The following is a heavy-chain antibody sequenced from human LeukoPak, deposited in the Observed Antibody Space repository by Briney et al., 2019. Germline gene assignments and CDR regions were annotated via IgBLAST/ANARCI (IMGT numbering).Heavy chain of an antibody. CDR2: ISSNGGST. CDR1: AFIFSGHW. J-gene: IGHJ4*02. D-gene: IGHD1-26*01. V-gene: IGHV3-64D*06. CDR3: VKDLSVGATPFDY. Sequence: GGSLRLSCEGSAFIFSGHWMNWVRQAPGKGLEYVSAISSNGGSTYYADSVKGRFTISRDNSKNTLYLQMSSLRAEDTAVYYCVKDLSVGATPFDYWGQGTLVTVSS.